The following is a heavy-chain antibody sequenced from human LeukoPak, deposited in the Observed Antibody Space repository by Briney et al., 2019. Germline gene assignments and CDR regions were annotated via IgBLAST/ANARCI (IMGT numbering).Heavy chain of an antibody. CDR1: GYTLTELS. D-gene: IGHD6-13*01. Sequence: ASAKVSCKVSGYTLTELSMHWVRQAPGKGLEWMGGFDPEDGETIYAQKFQGRVTITTDESTSTAYMELSSLRSEDTAVYYCASCSDERCWEQQLVPAVAFDIWGQGTMVTVSS. CDR2: FDPEDGET. V-gene: IGHV1-24*01. CDR3: ASCSDERCWEQQLVPAVAFDI. J-gene: IGHJ3*02.